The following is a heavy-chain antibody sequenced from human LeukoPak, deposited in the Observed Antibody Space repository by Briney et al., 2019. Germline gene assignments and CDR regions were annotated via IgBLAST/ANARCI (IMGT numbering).Heavy chain of an antibody. D-gene: IGHD3-10*01. CDR2: INQDGSEK. J-gene: IGHJ4*02. Sequence: GGSLSLSCAASGFTISSYWMIWVRQAPGKGVEWVANINQDGSEKYYVDSVKGRFTISRDNAKNSLYLQMNSLRAEDTAVYYCAREVVTMVRGVKGYFDYWGQGTLATVSS. CDR1: GFTISSYW. CDR3: AREVVTMVRGVKGYFDY. V-gene: IGHV3-7*04.